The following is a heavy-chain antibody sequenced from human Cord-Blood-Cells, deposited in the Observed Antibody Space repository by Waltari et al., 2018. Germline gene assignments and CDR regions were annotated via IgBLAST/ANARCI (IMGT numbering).Heavy chain of an antibody. D-gene: IGHD4-4*01. CDR2: INHSGST. CDR1: GGSFSGYY. Sequence: QVQLQQWGAGLLKPSETLSLTCAVYGGSFSGYYWSWIRQPPGKGLEWIGEINHSGSTNYNPSLKSRVTISVDTSKNQFSLKLSSVTAADTAVYYCARGRGRSNYYYYYYMDVWGKGTTVTVSS. J-gene: IGHJ6*03. V-gene: IGHV4-34*01. CDR3: ARGRGRSNYYYYYYMDV.